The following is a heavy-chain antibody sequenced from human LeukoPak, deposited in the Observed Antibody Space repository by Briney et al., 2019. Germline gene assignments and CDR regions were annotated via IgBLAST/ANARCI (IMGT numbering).Heavy chain of an antibody. Sequence: GGSLRLSCAASGLTVGNNYMNWVRQAPGKGLEWVSLIFSHGETSYADSVKGRFTISRDNSKNTLYLQMDGLRVEDTAVYYCARDPPAVSINTYAWGQGTLVTVSS. CDR1: GLTVGNNY. D-gene: IGHD2-8*01. J-gene: IGHJ4*02. CDR2: IFSHGET. V-gene: IGHV3-66*01. CDR3: ARDPPAVSINTYA.